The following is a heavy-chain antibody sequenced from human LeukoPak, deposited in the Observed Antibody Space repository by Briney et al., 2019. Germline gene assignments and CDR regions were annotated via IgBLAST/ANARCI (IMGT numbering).Heavy chain of an antibody. CDR2: INPNSGGT. D-gene: IGHD2-2*01. V-gene: IGHV1-2*02. Sequence: ASVEVSCKASGYTFTGYYMHWVRQAPGQGLEWVGWINPNSGGTNYAQKFQGRVTMTRDTSISTAYMELSRLRSDDTAVYYCAREGNLPAAIPLGTGLDYWGQGTLVTVSS. J-gene: IGHJ4*02. CDR3: AREGNLPAAIPLGTGLDY. CDR1: GYTFTGYY.